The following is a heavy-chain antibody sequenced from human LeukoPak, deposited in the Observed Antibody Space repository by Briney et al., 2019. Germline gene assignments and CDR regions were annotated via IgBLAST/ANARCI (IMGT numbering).Heavy chain of an antibody. CDR1: GGSITIGGYS. J-gene: IGHJ4*02. D-gene: IGHD3-16*01. CDR2: IYYSGST. Sequence: PSETLSLTCTVSGGSITIGGYSWGWIRQHPGKGLEWSGYIYYSGSTYYNPSLKSRVTISVDTSKNQFSLKLSSVTAADTAVYYCSRVSPLGPFDYWGQGTLVTVSS. CDR3: SRVSPLGPFDY. V-gene: IGHV4-31*03.